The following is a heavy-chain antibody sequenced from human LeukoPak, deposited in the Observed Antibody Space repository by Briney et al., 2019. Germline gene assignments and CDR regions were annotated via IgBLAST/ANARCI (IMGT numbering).Heavy chain of an antibody. CDR3: ARGTVVVPAYFDD. CDR2: ISSSSSHI. CDR1: GFTFSRCS. Sequence: GGSLRLSCAASGFTFSRCSVSWVRQAPGKGLEWVSSISSSSSHIYYADSVKGRFTISRDNVKNSLSLQMNSLRAEDTAVYYCARGTVVVPAYFDDWGQGTLVTVSS. D-gene: IGHD2-2*01. J-gene: IGHJ4*02. V-gene: IGHV3-21*01.